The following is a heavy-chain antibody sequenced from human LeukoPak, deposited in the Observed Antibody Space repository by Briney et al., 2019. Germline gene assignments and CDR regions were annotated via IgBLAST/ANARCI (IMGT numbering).Heavy chain of an antibody. CDR1: GFTFRSFA. V-gene: IGHV3-30*04. J-gene: IGHJ5*02. CDR2: ISYDGNIE. CDR3: ARGGSILRGVRSWFDP. Sequence: PGKSLRLSCEASGFTFRSFAMNWVRQAPGKGLESVALISYDGNIEYYADSVKGRFTISRDNSNNTLFLQMSSLSAADTAVYYCARGGSILRGVRSWFDPWGQGTLVIVSS. D-gene: IGHD3-10*01.